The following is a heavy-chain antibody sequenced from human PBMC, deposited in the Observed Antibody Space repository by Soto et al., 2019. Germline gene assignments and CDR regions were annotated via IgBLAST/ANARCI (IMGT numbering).Heavy chain of an antibody. Sequence: GGSLRLSCAASGFTFSMYWMNWVRQAPGKGLEWVATIKEDGSEKYYADSVRGRFTISRDNAKNSLYLQMNSLRVEDTAVYYCATTPRAPMGYWGQGTLVTVSS. CDR3: ATTPRAPMGY. V-gene: IGHV3-7*01. CDR1: GFTFSMYW. CDR2: IKEDGSEK. J-gene: IGHJ4*02.